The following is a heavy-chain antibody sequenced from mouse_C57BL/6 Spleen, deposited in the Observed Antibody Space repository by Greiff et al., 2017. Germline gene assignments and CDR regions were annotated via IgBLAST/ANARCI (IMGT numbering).Heavy chain of an antibody. CDR2: ILPGSGST. CDR3: ARAEAYYGSPYWYFDV. J-gene: IGHJ1*03. V-gene: IGHV1-9*01. Sequence: QVQLKQSGAELMKPGASVKLSCKATGYTFTGYWIEWVKQRPGHGLEWIGEILPGSGSTNYNEKFKGKATFTADTSSNTAYMQLSSLTTEDSAIYYCARAEAYYGSPYWYFDVWGTGTTVTVSS. D-gene: IGHD1-1*01. CDR1: GYTFTGYW.